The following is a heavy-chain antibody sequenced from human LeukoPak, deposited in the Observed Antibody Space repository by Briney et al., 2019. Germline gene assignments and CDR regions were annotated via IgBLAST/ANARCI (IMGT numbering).Heavy chain of an antibody. Sequence: GSLRLSCAASGFTFSNAWMSWVRQAPGKGLEWVSAISGSGGSTYYADSVKGRFTISRDNSKNTLYLQMNSLRAEDTAVYYCAKSPMIVVGRDAFDIWGQGTMVTVSS. J-gene: IGHJ3*02. CDR1: GFTFSNAW. CDR2: ISGSGGST. D-gene: IGHD3-22*01. V-gene: IGHV3-23*01. CDR3: AKSPMIVVGRDAFDI.